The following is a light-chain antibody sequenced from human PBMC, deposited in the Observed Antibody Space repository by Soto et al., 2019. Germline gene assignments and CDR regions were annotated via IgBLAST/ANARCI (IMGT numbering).Light chain of an antibody. CDR2: DAS. V-gene: IGKV1-5*01. Sequence: DIQMTQSPSTLSASVGDRGTITCRASKSISTWLAWYQQKPGKAPKLLIYDASSLESGVPSRFSGSGSGTEFTLPISSLQPDDFATYYCQQYNSYPYTFGQGTKLEIK. CDR3: QQYNSYPYT. J-gene: IGKJ2*01. CDR1: KSISTW.